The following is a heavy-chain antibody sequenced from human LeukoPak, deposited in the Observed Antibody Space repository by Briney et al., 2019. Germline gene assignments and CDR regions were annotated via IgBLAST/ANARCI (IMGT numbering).Heavy chain of an antibody. J-gene: IGHJ4*02. V-gene: IGHV4-38-2*02. CDR3: ARGWTTVTGFDY. CDR2: IHHSGST. D-gene: IGHD4-17*01. CDR1: GYSISSGYY. Sequence: PSETLSLTCTVSGYSISSGYYWGWIRQPPGKGLEWIGSIHHSGSTYYNPSLKSRVTISVDTSKNQFSLKLSSVTAADTAVYYCARGWTTVTGFDYWGQGTLVTVSS.